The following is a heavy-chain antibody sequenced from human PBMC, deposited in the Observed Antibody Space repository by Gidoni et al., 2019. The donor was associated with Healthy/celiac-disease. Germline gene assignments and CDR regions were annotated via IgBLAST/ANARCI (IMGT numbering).Heavy chain of an antibody. CDR3: VKGEMVVVDNFDY. D-gene: IGHD3-22*01. CDR2: ISSNGGST. CDR1: GFTFSSYA. J-gene: IGHJ4*02. V-gene: IGHV3-64D*06. Sequence: EVQLVESGGGLVQPGGSLRLSCSASGFTFSSYAMHWVRQAPGKGLEYVAAISSNGGSTYYADSVKGRFTISRDNSKNTLYLQMSSLRAEDTAVYYCVKGEMVVVDNFDYWGQGTLVTVSS.